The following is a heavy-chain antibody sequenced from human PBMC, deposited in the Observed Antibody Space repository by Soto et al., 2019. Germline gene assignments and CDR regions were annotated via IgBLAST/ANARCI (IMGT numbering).Heavy chain of an antibody. J-gene: IGHJ6*02. CDR2: IYTSGST. CDR1: GGSIRSYY. V-gene: IGHV4-4*07. D-gene: IGHD1-26*01. CDR3: VREGASGFGMDV. Sequence: PSETLSLTCTVSGGSIRSYYWSWVRQPAGKPLEWIGRIYTSGSTNYNPSLKSRVSMSVDTSKNQFSLEVTSVTAADTAVYYCVREGASGFGMDVWGQGTTVTVSS.